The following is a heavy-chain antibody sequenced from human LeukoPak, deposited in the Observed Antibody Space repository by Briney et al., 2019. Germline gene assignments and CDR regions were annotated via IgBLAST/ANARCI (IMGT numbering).Heavy chain of an antibody. Sequence: SVKVSCKASGGTFSSYAISWVRQAPGQGLEWMGRIIPILGIANYAQKFQGRVTITADKSTSTAYMELSSLRSEDTAVYYCARTPPNLSFDYWGQGTLVTVSS. J-gene: IGHJ4*02. CDR3: ARTPPNLSFDY. CDR2: IIPILGIA. V-gene: IGHV1-69*04. CDR1: GGTFSSYA. D-gene: IGHD2/OR15-2a*01.